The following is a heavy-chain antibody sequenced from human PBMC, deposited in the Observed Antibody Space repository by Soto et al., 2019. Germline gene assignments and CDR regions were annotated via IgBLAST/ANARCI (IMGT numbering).Heavy chain of an antibody. V-gene: IGHV3-73*02. CDR1: GFTFSGSA. Sequence: EVQLVESGGGLVQPGGSLKLSCAASGFTFSGSAMHWVRQASGKGLEWVGRIRSKANSYATAYAASVKGRFTISRDDSKNTAYLQMNSLKTEDTAVYYFTSPITDYGMAVWGQGTTVTVSS. CDR3: TSPITDYGMAV. J-gene: IGHJ6*02. D-gene: IGHD3-10*01. CDR2: IRSKANSYAT.